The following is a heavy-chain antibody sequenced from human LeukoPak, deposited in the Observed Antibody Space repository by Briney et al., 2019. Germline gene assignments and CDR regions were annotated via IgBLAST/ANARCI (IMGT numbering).Heavy chain of an antibody. J-gene: IGHJ4*02. CDR3: ASMVRGVIINPFDY. D-gene: IGHD3-10*01. Sequence: PGRSLRLSCAASGFTFSSYAMHWVRQAPGKGLEWVAVISYDGSNKYYADSVKGRFTISRDNSKNTLYLQMNSLRAEDTAVYYCASMVRGVIINPFDYWGQGTLVTVSS. CDR2: ISYDGSNK. V-gene: IGHV3-30-3*01. CDR1: GFTFSSYA.